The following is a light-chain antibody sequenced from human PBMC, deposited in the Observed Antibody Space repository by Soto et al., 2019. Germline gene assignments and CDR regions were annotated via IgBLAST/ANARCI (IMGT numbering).Light chain of an antibody. V-gene: IGLV2-23*02. Sequence: QSALPQPASVSGSPGQSITISCTGTSSDVGSYNLVSWYQQHPGKAPKVMIYEVSKRPSGVSNRFSGSKSGNTASLSISGLPAEDEADYYCCSYAGSSTLYVFGTGTKVTVL. CDR2: EVS. J-gene: IGLJ1*01. CDR1: SSDVGSYNL. CDR3: CSYAGSSTLYV.